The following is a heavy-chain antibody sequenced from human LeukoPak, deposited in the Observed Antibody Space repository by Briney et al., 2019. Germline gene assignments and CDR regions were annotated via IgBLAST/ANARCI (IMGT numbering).Heavy chain of an antibody. CDR2: IRHGGYGT. Sequence: GGSLRLSCAASGFVFSSLEMGWVRPAPGKGLEWVSAIRHGGYGTWYADAVKGRFTISRDNSKNTLYLQMNSLRSEDTAVYFCAKDARRSSGWWFFDHWGQGTLVTVSS. CDR3: AKDARRSSGWWFFDH. J-gene: IGHJ4*02. CDR1: GFVFSSLE. D-gene: IGHD6-19*01. V-gene: IGHV3-23*01.